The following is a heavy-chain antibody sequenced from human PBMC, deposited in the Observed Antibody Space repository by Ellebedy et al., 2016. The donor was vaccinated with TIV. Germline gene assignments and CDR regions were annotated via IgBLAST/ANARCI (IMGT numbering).Heavy chain of an antibody. CDR2: ITESGGNT. CDR3: ARASGLRGGNWLDP. V-gene: IGHV3-23*01. Sequence: PGGSLRLSCAASGLTFSSHAMSWVRQAPGNGLEWVSSITESGGNTYYADSVKGRFTISRDNSKSTLDLQMSSLRSEDMAVYYCARASGLRGGNWLDPWGQGTLVTVSS. D-gene: IGHD3-10*01. J-gene: IGHJ5*02. CDR1: GLTFSSHA.